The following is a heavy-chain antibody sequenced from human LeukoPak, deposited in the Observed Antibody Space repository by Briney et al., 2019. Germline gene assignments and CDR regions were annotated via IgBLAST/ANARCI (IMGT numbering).Heavy chain of an antibody. J-gene: IGHJ6*02. D-gene: IGHD1-14*01. CDR1: GGSISSGGYY. V-gene: IGHV4-30-4*08. CDR2: IYYSGST. CDR3: ARGRKSYGMDV. Sequence: SETLSLTCTVSGGSISSGGYYWSWIRQPPGKGLEWIGYIYYSGSTYYNPSLKSRVTISVDTSKNQFSLKLSPVTAADTAVYYCARGRKSYGMDVWGQGTTVTVSS.